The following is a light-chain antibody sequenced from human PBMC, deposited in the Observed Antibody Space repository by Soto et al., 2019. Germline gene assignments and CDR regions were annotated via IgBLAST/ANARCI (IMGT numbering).Light chain of an antibody. Sequence: EPVMTQSPATLSVSPGERATLSCRASQSVSRNLAWYQQKPGQAPRLLIYEASIRATGIPARFSGDGSGTEFTLTISSLQSEDFGIYYCQKYNQWPWTFGPGTKVDIK. V-gene: IGKV3-15*01. CDR2: EAS. J-gene: IGKJ1*01. CDR3: QKYNQWPWT. CDR1: QSVSRN.